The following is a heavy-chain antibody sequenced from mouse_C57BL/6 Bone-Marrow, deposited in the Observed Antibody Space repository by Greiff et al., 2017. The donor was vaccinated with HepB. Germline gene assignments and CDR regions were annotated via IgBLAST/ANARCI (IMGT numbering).Heavy chain of an antibody. CDR2: IYPGSGST. V-gene: IGHV1-55*01. CDR1: GYTFTSYW. D-gene: IGHD2-4*01. CDR3: ARRGYYDYTPFDY. J-gene: IGHJ3*01. Sequence: QVQLQQPGAELVKPGASVKMSCKASGYTFTSYWITWVKQRPGQGLEWIGDIYPGSGSTNYNEKFKSKATLTVDTSSSTAYMQLSSLTSEDSAVYYCARRGYYDYTPFDYWGQGTLVTVSA.